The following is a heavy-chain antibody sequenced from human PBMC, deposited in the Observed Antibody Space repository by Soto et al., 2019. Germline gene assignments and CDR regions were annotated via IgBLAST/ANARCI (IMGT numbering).Heavy chain of an antibody. J-gene: IGHJ6*02. CDR1: GFTFSIFA. V-gene: IGHV3-23*01. Sequence: RGALRLSCESSGFTFSIFAMGWVGQAPGKGLEWVSAITGSGVHTYYAHAGKGRFTISRDNSKNTLYLQMNSLTAVDTAIYYCAKRQTGLLWFGASGGLDVWGQGTTVTVSS. D-gene: IGHD3-10*01. CDR3: AKRQTGLLWFGASGGLDV. CDR2: ITGSGVHT.